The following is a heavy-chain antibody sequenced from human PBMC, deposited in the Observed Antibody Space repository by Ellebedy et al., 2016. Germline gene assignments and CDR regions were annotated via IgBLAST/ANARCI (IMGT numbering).Heavy chain of an antibody. J-gene: IGHJ4*02. CDR1: GFSFTTSW. CDR3: ASAGGAGHSSGWTSDY. V-gene: IGHV3-7*01. Sequence: GESLKISXAASGFSFTTSWMNWVRQAPGKGLEWVANMNADGTGRYYVDSVKGRFTISRDNAKNTLYLQMNSLRPEDSAMYYCASAGGAGHSSGWTSDYWGQGTLVTVSS. CDR2: MNADGTGR. D-gene: IGHD6-19*01.